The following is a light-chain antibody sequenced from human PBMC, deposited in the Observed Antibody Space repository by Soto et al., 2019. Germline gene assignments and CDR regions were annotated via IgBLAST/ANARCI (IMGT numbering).Light chain of an antibody. V-gene: IGKV3D-15*01. CDR2: GSS. Sequence: EIVMTQSPATLSVSPGERATLSCRTTQNISSHLAWYQQKPRTAPRVLIYGSSHRATGIPARFSCSGSGTEFTLTISSLQSEEFAVYYCQQYNNWLWTFGQGTKVEIK. CDR1: QNISSH. CDR3: QQYNNWLWT. J-gene: IGKJ1*01.